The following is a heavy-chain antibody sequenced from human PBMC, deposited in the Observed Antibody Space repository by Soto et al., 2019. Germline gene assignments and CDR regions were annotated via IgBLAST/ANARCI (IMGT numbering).Heavy chain of an antibody. Sequence: PGGSLRLSCAASGLTFSSSWMHWVRQAPGKGLVWVSSINNDGSSTGYADSVKGRFTMSRDNAKNTLYLQMNSLRAEDTAVYYCARDAFESYFDYWGQGTLVTVSS. J-gene: IGHJ4*02. V-gene: IGHV3-74*01. CDR2: INNDGSST. D-gene: IGHD3-3*02. CDR1: GLTFSSSW. CDR3: ARDAFESYFDY.